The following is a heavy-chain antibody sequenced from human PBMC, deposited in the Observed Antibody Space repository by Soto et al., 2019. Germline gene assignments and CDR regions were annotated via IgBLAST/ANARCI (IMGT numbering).Heavy chain of an antibody. Sequence: EVQLLESGGGLVQPGGSLRLSCAASGFTFTTFAMTWVRQAPGKGLERVSAIRGRGDSTYYADSVRGRFTISRDNCKNTLYLQMSSLRAEDTAVYYCARQYSYGAGSYWDDMDVWGQGTTVTVSS. CDR2: IRGRGDST. CDR3: ARQYSYGAGSYWDDMDV. V-gene: IGHV3-23*01. J-gene: IGHJ6*02. CDR1: GFTFTTFA. D-gene: IGHD3-10*01.